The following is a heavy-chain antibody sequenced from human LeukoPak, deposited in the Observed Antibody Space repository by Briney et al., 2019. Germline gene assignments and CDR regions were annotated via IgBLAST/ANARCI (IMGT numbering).Heavy chain of an antibody. V-gene: IGHV5-51*01. CDR1: GYNFTTYW. CDR3: GRLSRETTVTTWFDP. J-gene: IGHJ5*02. Sequence: GESLKISCKGSGYNFTTYWVGWVRQMPGKGLEWMGIIYPGDSDTIYSPSFQGQVTISADKSINTAYLQWSSLKASDTAMYYCGRLSRETTVTTWFDPWGQGTLVTVSS. CDR2: IYPGDSDT. D-gene: IGHD4-17*01.